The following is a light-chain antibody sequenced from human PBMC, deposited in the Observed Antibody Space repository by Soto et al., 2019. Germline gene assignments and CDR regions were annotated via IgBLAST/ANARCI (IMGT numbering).Light chain of an antibody. CDR1: QGISSY. CDR2: AAS. Sequence: IQMTQSPSSLSASVGDRVTITCRASQGISSYLDWYQQKPGKAPKLLIYAASTLQSGVPSRFSGSGSGTDFTLTISSLQPENFATYYCQQLNSYPAYTFGQGTKLEIK. CDR3: QQLNSYPAYT. J-gene: IGKJ2*01. V-gene: IGKV1-9*01.